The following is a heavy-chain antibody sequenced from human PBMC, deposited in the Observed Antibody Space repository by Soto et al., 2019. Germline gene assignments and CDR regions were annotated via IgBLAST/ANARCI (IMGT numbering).Heavy chain of an antibody. J-gene: IGHJ3*02. CDR3: ARDGGVVIKGDAFDI. D-gene: IGHD3-3*01. CDR1: GFTFSSYA. V-gene: IGHV3-30-3*01. CDR2: ISYDGSNK. Sequence: GGSLRLSCAASGFTFSSYAMHWVRQAPGKGLEWVAVISYDGSNKYYADSVKGRFTISRDNSKNTLYLQMNSPRAEDTAVYYCARDGGVVIKGDAFDIWGQGTMVTVSS.